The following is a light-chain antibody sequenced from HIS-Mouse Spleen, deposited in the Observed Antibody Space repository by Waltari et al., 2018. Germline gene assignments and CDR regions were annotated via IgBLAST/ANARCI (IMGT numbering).Light chain of an antibody. V-gene: IGLV3-21*03. Sequence: SYVLTQPPSVSVAPGKTARITCGGNNIGSKSVHWYQQKPGQAPVLVVYDESDRPSGIPERFSGSNAGNTATLTSSRVEAGDEADYYGQVWDSSSDHVVFGGGTKLTVL. CDR3: QVWDSSSDHVV. J-gene: IGLJ2*01. CDR1: NIGSKS. CDR2: DES.